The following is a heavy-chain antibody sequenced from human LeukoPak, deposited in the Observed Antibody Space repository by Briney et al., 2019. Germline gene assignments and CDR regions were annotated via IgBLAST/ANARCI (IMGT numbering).Heavy chain of an antibody. D-gene: IGHD2-8*01. V-gene: IGHV3-11*01. CDR2: ISNSGDFI. CDR3: AKSPHPYCTNGVCPQHPFDY. CDR1: GFMFSDEY. J-gene: IGHJ4*02. Sequence: KPGGSLRLSCAASGFMFSDEYMSWIRQAPGKGLEWVSYISNSGDFIAYADSVKGRFTISRDNSKNTLYLQMNSLRAEDTAVYYCAKSPHPYCTNGVCPQHPFDYWGQGTLVTVSS.